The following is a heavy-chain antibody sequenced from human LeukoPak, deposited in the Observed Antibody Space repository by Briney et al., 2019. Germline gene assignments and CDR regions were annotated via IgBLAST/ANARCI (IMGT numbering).Heavy chain of an antibody. CDR3: GRDQRRLFDY. D-gene: IGHD6-25*01. J-gene: IGHJ4*02. CDR1: GYTFSSYA. V-gene: IGHV1-69*06. Sequence: GASVKVSCKASGYTFSSYAISWVRQAPGQGLEWMGSIIPIFGTTNYAQKLQGRVTITEDKSTSTAYMELSSLRSDDTAVYYCGRDQRRLFDYWGEGTLVSVSS. CDR2: IIPIFGTT.